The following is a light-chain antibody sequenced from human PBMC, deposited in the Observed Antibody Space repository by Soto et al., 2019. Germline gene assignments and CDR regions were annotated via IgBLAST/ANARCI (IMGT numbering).Light chain of an antibody. Sequence: DIQMTQSPSTLSASVGDRVTIACRASQSVNRWLAWYQKKPGKAPKLLIYDASNLQSGVPSRFSGSGSGTEFPLSISSLQPDDFATYYCQEYNSGWRFGQGTKVEIK. CDR2: DAS. CDR3: QEYNSGWR. CDR1: QSVNRW. V-gene: IGKV1-5*01. J-gene: IGKJ1*01.